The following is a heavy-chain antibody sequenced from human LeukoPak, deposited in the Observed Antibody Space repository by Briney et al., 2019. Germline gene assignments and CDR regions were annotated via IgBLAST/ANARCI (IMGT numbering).Heavy chain of an antibody. V-gene: IGHV4-61*02. CDR1: GASISSGSYY. D-gene: IGHD3-10*01. CDR2: IYTSGST. J-gene: IGHJ6*03. CDR3: ARTKATMVRGANYYYYYYMDV. Sequence: SETLSLTCTVSGASISSGSYYWSWIRQPAGKGLEWIGRIYTSGSTNYNPSLKGRVTISVDTSKNQFSLKLSSVTAADTAVYYCARTKATMVRGANYYYYYYMDVWGKGTTVTVSS.